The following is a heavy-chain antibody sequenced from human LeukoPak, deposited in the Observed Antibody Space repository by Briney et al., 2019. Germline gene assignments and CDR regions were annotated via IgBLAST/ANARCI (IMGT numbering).Heavy chain of an antibody. CDR2: ISYDGSNK. J-gene: IGHJ5*02. Sequence: GRSLRLSCAASGFTFSSYAMHWFRQAPGKGLEWVAVISYDGSNKYYADSVKGRFTISRDNSKNTLYLQMNSLRAEDTAVYYCARDPTGDNWFDPWGQGTLVTVSS. V-gene: IGHV3-30*01. CDR1: GFTFSSYA. CDR3: ARDPTGDNWFDP. D-gene: IGHD3-3*01.